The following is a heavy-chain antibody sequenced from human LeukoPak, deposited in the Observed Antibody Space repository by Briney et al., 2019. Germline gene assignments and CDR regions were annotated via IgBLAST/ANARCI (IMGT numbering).Heavy chain of an antibody. Sequence: PSETLSLTCTVSSGSISSYCWSWIRQPAGKGREWIGRICASGSTNYNPSLRSRVTISVDKSKNQISLNLSSVTAADTALYYCARGPFQAAGAFDYWGQGTLVTVSS. CDR1: SGSISSYC. V-gene: IGHV4-4*07. J-gene: IGHJ4*02. CDR3: ARGPFQAAGAFDY. CDR2: ICASGST. D-gene: IGHD6-13*01.